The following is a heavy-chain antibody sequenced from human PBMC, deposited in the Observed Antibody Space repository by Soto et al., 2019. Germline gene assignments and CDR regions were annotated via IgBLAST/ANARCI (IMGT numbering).Heavy chain of an antibody. D-gene: IGHD6-13*01. CDR2: ISSSTSHT. J-gene: IGHJ4*02. V-gene: IGHV3-11*05. CDR1: GFTFSEYY. Sequence: QVQLVESGGGLVKPGGSLRLSCAVSGFTFSEYYMTWIRQAPGKGLEWVSYISSSTSHTNYADSVKGRFTISRDNAKNSLFLQMNSLRAEDTAVYYCARGRGAAADYFDFCGQGTLVNVSS. CDR3: ARGRGAAADYFDF.